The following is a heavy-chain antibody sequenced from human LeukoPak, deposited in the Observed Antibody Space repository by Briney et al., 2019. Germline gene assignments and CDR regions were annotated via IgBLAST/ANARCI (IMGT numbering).Heavy chain of an antibody. V-gene: IGHV3-23*01. Sequence: PGGSLRLSCAASVFPFSTYAMSWLRQAPGRGLEWVSSIRGSDGSTYYADCVKGRFAISRDNSKNTLYLQMNSLRAEDTAVYYCAKDVYGDYGGLDYWGQGTLVTVSS. CDR2: IRGSDGST. CDR3: AKDVYGDYGGLDY. D-gene: IGHD4-17*01. CDR1: VFPFSTYA. J-gene: IGHJ4*02.